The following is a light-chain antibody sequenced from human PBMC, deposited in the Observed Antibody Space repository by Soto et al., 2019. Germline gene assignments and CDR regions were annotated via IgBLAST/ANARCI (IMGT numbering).Light chain of an antibody. V-gene: IGKV1-9*01. J-gene: IGKJ3*01. CDR1: QGISSY. CDR3: QQFNSYPLS. Sequence: IQWTQSPSSLSASVGDRVTITCRASQGISSYLAWYQQKPGKAPKLLIFATSTLQSGVPSRFSGSGSGTDFTLTISSLQPEDFSTDFCQQFNSYPLSFGPGTKVDIK. CDR2: ATS.